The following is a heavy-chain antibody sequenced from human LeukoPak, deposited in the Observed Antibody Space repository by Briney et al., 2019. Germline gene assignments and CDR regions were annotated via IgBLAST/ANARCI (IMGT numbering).Heavy chain of an antibody. D-gene: IGHD6-13*01. CDR2: ISSSGATF. CDR1: GFSFSSYE. V-gene: IGHV3-48*03. J-gene: IGHJ2*01. CDR3: VRSYSSSLFWFLDL. Sequence: QPGGSLRLSCAASGFSFSSYEMNWARQAPGQGLEWISYISSSGATFYYADSVKGRFTISRDNAKNSLYLQMNSLRAEDTAVYYCVRSYSSSLFWFLDLWGRGTQVTVSS.